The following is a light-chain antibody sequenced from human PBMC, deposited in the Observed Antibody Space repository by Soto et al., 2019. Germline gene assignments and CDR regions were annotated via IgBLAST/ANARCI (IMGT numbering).Light chain of an antibody. Sequence: EIVLTNSPATLSLSQGEIATLSCRASQGVSSYLAWYQQKPGQAPRLLIFDASNRAAGIPARFSGSESGTEFTLTINSLQSEDFAVHYCLHYGGSPLTFGQETRLEIK. V-gene: IGKV3D-11*01. CDR1: QGVSSY. CDR3: LHYGGSPLT. J-gene: IGKJ5*01. CDR2: DAS.